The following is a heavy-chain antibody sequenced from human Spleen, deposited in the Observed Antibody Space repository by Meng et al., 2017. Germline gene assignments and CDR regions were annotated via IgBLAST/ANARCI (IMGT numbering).Heavy chain of an antibody. CDR2: IFYSGST. CDR1: GDSVSSANDY. J-gene: IGHJ4*02. V-gene: IGHV4-61*01. CDR3: ARAFCRGGGCYTFDY. Sequence: QVQLQQWGAGLLRPSETLSLTCTVSGDSVSSANDYWSWIRQPPGKELEWIGYIFYSGSTIYNPSLKSRVTMSVATSKNQFSLNLSSVTAADTAVYYCARAFCRGGGCYTFDYWGQGTLVTVSS. D-gene: IGHD2-15*01.